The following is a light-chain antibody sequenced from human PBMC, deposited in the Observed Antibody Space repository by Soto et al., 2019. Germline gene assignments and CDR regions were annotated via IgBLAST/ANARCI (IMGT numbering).Light chain of an antibody. CDR2: VAS. CDR3: QTYNTVPTWT. CDR1: QGIANN. V-gene: IGKV1-27*01. Sequence: DIQMTQSPSSLSASLGDRVSITCRANQGIANNLAWYQQKPGKVPKLLIYVASALHSGVPSRFSGSGSETEFTLIINGLQPEDVGTYYCQTYNTVPTWTFGQGTKVEIK. J-gene: IGKJ1*01.